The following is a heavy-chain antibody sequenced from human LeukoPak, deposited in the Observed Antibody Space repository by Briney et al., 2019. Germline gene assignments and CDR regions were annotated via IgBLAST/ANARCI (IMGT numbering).Heavy chain of an antibody. CDR2: ISYDGSNK. V-gene: IGHV3-30*09. Sequence: GRSLRLSCAASGFTFSSYAMHWVRQAPRKGLEWVAVISYDGSNKYYADSVKGRFAISRDNSKNTLYLQMNSLRAEDTAVYYCARDLYSSGWYADYWGQGTLVTVSS. CDR1: GFTFSSYA. J-gene: IGHJ4*02. CDR3: ARDLYSSGWYADY. D-gene: IGHD6-19*01.